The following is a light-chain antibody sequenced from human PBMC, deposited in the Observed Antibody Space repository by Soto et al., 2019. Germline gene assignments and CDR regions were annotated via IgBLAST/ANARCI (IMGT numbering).Light chain of an antibody. CDR3: QQYNNWPLT. CDR1: QSVSSD. V-gene: IGKV3-15*01. J-gene: IGKJ4*01. Sequence: EIVMTQSPATLSVSPGERATLSCRASQSVSSDLAWYQQKHGQAPRLLIYGAFTRATGIPARFSGSGSGTEFTLTISSLQSEDFAVYYCQQYNNWPLTFGGGTKVEIK. CDR2: GAF.